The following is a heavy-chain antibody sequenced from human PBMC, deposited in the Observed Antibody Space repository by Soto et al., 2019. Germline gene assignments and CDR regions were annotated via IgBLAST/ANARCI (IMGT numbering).Heavy chain of an antibody. CDR2: ISSSSSYI. CDR1: GFTFSSYS. D-gene: IGHD3-10*01. CDR3: ARDGPDYYGSGSYYNSSGFFDY. J-gene: IGHJ4*02. Sequence: GSLRLSCAASGFTFSSYSMNWVRQAPGRGLEWVSSISSSSSYIYYADSVKGRFTISRDNAKNSLYLQMNSLRAEDTAVYYCARDGPDYYGSGSYYNSSGFFDYWGQGTLVTVSS. V-gene: IGHV3-21*01.